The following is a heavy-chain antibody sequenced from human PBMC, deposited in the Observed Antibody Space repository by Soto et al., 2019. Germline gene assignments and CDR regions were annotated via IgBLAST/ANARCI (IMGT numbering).Heavy chain of an antibody. J-gene: IGHJ6*02. CDR3: ARSIVTQLVLYYYGMDV. CDR1: RLTVTNNY. CDR2: IYVNGNR. D-gene: IGHD6-6*01. V-gene: IGHV3-66*01. Sequence: GGSLRLSCAVSRLTVTNNYMSWVRQAPGKGLEWVSVIYVNGNRYYADSVKGRFTISRDSSKNTVYLQMNSLRAEDTAVYYCARSIVTQLVLYYYGMDVWGQGTTVTVSS.